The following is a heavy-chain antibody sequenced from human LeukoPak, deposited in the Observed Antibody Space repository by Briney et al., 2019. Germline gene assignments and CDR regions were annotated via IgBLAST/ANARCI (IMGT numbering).Heavy chain of an antibody. CDR1: GFTFSSYS. CDR2: ISSSSSYI. D-gene: IGHD1/OR15-1a*01. V-gene: IGHV3-21*01. J-gene: IGHJ4*02. CDR3: ARGITGTEDY. Sequence: GGSLRLSCAASGFTFSSYSMNWVRQAPGKRLEWVSSISSSSSYIYYADSVKGRFTISRDNAKNSLYLQMNSLRAEDTAVYYCARGITGTEDYWDQGTLVTVSS.